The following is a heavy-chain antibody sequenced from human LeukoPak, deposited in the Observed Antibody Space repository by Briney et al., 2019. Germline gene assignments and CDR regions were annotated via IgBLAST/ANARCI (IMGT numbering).Heavy chain of an antibody. D-gene: IGHD1-26*01. J-gene: IGHJ4*02. CDR2: INPNSGGT. V-gene: IGHV1-2*02. CDR3: ARLSGNYYGGFYFDY. CDR1: GYTFTGYY. Sequence: ASVKVSCKASGYTFTGYYMHWVRQAPGQGLEWMGWINPNSGGTNYAQKFQGRVTMTRDTSISTAYMELSRLRSDDTAVYYCARLSGNYYGGFYFDYWGQGTLVTVSS.